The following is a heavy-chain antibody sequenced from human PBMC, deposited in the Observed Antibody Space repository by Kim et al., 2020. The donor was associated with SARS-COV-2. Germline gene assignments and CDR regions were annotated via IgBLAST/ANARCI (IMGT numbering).Heavy chain of an antibody. J-gene: IGHJ4*02. D-gene: IGHD5-18*01. CDR2: IYWDDDK. Sequence: SGPTLVKPTQTLTLTCTFSGFSLSTSGVGVGWIRQPPGKALEWLALIYWDDDKLYSPSLKSRLTITKDTSKNQVVLTMTNMDPVDTATYYCAHIPGGYSYGLGFDYWGQGTLVTVSS. V-gene: IGHV2-5*02. CDR3: AHIPGGYSYGLGFDY. CDR1: GFSLSTSGVG.